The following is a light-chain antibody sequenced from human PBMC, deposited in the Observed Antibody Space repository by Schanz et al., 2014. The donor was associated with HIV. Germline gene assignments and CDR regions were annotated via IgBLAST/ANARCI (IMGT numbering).Light chain of an antibody. V-gene: IGLV2-14*03. CDR1: SIDVGGYDY. J-gene: IGLJ2*01. CDR2: DVS. CDR3: SSFTSSTTLVV. Sequence: QSALTQPASLSGSPGQSITISCTGTSIDVGGYDYVSWYQKHPDKAPRLIIYDVSNRPSGVSSRFSGSKSGNTASLTISGLQAEDEADYYCSSFTSSTTLVVFGGGTKLTVL.